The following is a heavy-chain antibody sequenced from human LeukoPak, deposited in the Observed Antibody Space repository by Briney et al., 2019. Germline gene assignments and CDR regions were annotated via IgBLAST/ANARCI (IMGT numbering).Heavy chain of an antibody. Sequence: WASVKVSCKASGYTFTSYYMHWVRQAPGQGLEWMGIINPSGGSTSYAQKFQGRVTMTRDTSTSTVYMELSSLRSEDTAEYYRARDLEMATISTVDDYWGQGTLVAVSS. V-gene: IGHV1-46*01. CDR2: INPSGGST. J-gene: IGHJ4*02. D-gene: IGHD5-24*01. CDR3: ARDLEMATISTVDDY. CDR1: GYTFTSYY.